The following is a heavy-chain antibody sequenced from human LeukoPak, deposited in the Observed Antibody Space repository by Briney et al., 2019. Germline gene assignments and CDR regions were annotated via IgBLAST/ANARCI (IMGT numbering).Heavy chain of an antibody. V-gene: IGHV4-31*03. CDR3: ARSSGSYQRGDFDY. CDR1: GGSISSGGYY. Sequence: SETLSLTCTVSGGSISSGGYYWSWIRQHPGKGLEWIGYIYYSGSTYYNPSLKSRVTISVDTSKNQFSLKLGSVTAADTAVYYCARSSGSYQRGDFDYWGQGTLVTVSS. CDR2: IYYSGST. J-gene: IGHJ4*02. D-gene: IGHD1-26*01.